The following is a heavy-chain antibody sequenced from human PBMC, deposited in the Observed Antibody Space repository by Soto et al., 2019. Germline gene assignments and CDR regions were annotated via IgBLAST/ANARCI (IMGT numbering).Heavy chain of an antibody. J-gene: IGHJ4*02. Sequence: GGSLRLSCAASGFTFSSYGMHWVRQAPGKGLEWVAVISYDGSNKYYADSVKGRFTISRGNSKNTLYLQMNSLRAEDTAVYYCAKDRGIQLWPRPDYWGQGTLVTVSS. V-gene: IGHV3-30*18. CDR1: GFTFSSYG. CDR2: ISYDGSNK. CDR3: AKDRGIQLWPRPDY. D-gene: IGHD5-18*01.